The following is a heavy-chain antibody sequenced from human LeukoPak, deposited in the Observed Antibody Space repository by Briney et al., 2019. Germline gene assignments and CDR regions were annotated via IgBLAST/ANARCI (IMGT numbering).Heavy chain of an antibody. J-gene: IGHJ4*02. D-gene: IGHD5-18*01. CDR2: IYYSGST. Sequence: PSETLSLTCTVSGGSISSYYWSWIRQPPGKGLEWIGNIYYSGSTYYNPSLKSRVTISVDTSKNQFSLNLSSVTAADTAVYACARRRGYGYGYYFDYWGQGTLVTVSS. CDR3: ARRRGYGYGYYFDY. CDR1: GGSISSYY. V-gene: IGHV4-59*04.